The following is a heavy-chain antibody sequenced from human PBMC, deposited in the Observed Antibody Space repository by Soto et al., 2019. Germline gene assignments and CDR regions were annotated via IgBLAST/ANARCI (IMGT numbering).Heavy chain of an antibody. Sequence: PSETLSLTCTVSNFSVLTSIYYWAWIRQPPGKGLEWVGTVYYTGTTYYNPSLQSRVTISIDTSKNQFSLNLNSVTAADTAVYYCARNWNIALVPAAYFDSWGQGTPVPVYS. V-gene: IGHV4-39*01. CDR2: VYYTGTT. J-gene: IGHJ4*02. CDR1: NFSVLTSIYY. D-gene: IGHD2-2*01. CDR3: ARNWNIALVPAAYFDS.